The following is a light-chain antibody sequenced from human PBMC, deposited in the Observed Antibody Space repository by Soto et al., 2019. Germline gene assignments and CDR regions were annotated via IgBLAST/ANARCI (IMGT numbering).Light chain of an antibody. CDR3: TSYTRSSTLV. CDR1: NSDVGHYNY. CDR2: DVT. J-gene: IGLJ1*01. V-gene: IGLV2-14*03. Sequence: QSALTQPASVSGSPGQSITISCTGTNSDVGHYNYVSWYQQHPGKAPKLMIYDVTIRPSGVSNRFSGSKSGNTASLTISGLQAEDEADYYCTSYTRSSTLVFGTGTKVTVL.